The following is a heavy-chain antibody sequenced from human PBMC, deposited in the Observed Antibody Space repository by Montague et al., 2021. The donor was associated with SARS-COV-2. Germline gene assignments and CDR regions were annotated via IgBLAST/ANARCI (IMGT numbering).Heavy chain of an antibody. Sequence: SETLSLTCAVYGGSFSRYYWSWIRQPPGKGLEWIGEISQSGNTKYNPSLQSRVSISLDTSRNQFSLKVRSVTAADTAIYYCARLGDGIVPSPILGLGPYYSFYCMDVWGKGTTVTVSS. CDR1: GGSFSRYY. J-gene: IGHJ6*03. D-gene: IGHD2-2*02. CDR3: ARLGDGIVPSPILGLGPYYSFYCMDV. CDR2: ISQSGNT. V-gene: IGHV4-34*01.